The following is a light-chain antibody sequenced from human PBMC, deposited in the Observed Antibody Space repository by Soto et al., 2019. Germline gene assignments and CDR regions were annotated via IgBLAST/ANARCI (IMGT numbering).Light chain of an antibody. J-gene: IGKJ5*01. CDR1: QNILYN. Sequence: EIVLTQSPATLSVSPGGRATLSCRASQNILYNLAWYQQKPGQAPRLLVYGASTRATEAPPRFSGSGSGTEFSLTISSLQSEDFATYFCQQFSSWRRSFGQGSRLEIK. CDR2: GAS. V-gene: IGKV3-15*01. CDR3: QQFSSWRRS.